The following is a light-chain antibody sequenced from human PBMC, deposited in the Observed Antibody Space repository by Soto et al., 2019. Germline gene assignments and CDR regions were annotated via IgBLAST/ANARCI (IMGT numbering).Light chain of an antibody. CDR1: QSVSSSY. J-gene: IGKJ5*01. CDR3: QQRNNWPPGIT. V-gene: IGKV3D-20*02. CDR2: GAS. Sequence: EIVLTQSPGTLSLSPGERATLSCRAGQSVSSSYLAWYQQKPGQAPRLLIYGASSRATGIPARFSGSGSGKDLTLKIRRLETEDFAVYYCQQRNNWPPGITFGQGTRLEIK.